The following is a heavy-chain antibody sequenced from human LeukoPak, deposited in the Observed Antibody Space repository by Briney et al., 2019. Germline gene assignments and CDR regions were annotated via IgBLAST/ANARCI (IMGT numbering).Heavy chain of an antibody. D-gene: IGHD3-10*01. CDR1: GGTFSSYA. Sequence: ASVKVSCKASGGTFSSYAISWVRQAPGQGLEWMGGIIPIFGTANYAQKFQGRVTITADESTSTAYMELSGLRSEDTAVYYCARAVGHYYGLRHPLDYWGQGTLVTVSS. CDR3: ARAVGHYYGLRHPLDY. CDR2: IIPIFGTA. V-gene: IGHV1-69*13. J-gene: IGHJ4*02.